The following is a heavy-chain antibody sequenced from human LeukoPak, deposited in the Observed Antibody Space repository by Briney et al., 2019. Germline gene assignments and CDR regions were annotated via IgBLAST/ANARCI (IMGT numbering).Heavy chain of an antibody. CDR2: ISNVGRSK. CDR3: AKDRDDYGDADY. J-gene: IGHJ4*02. CDR1: GFTFSTYC. Sequence: QPGGSLRLSCAASGFTFSTYCMSWVRQAPGKGLEWVSGISNVGRSKYYADSVKGRFTISRDNSKNTVHLQMNSLRAEDTAVYYCAKDRDDYGDADYWGQGTLVAVSS. D-gene: IGHD4-17*01. V-gene: IGHV3-23*01.